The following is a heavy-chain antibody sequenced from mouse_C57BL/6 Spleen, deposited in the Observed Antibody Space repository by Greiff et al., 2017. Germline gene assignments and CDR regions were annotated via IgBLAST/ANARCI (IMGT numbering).Heavy chain of an antibody. CDR2: INYDGSST. CDR3: ARDRGSTMPYYYAMDY. J-gene: IGHJ4*01. Sequence: DVMLVEPEGGLVQPGSSMKLSCTASGFTFSDYYMAWVRQVPEKGLEWVANINYDGSSTTYLDSLKSRFIISRDNAKNILYLQMSSLKSEDTATYYSARDRGSTMPYYYAMDYWGQGTSVTVSS. D-gene: IGHD2-1*01. V-gene: IGHV5-16*01. CDR1: GFTFSDYY.